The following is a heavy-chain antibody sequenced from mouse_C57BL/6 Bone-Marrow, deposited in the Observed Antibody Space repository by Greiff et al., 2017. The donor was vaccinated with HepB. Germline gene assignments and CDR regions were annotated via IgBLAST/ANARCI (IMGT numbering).Heavy chain of an antibody. D-gene: IGHD2-4*01. Sequence: VQGVESGAELMKPGASVKLSCKATGYTFTGYWIEWVKQRPGHGLEWIGEILPGSGSTNYNEKFKGKAPFTADTSSNTAYMQLSSLTTEDSAIYYCATLGGYDYDGAPWFAYWGQGTLVTVSA. CDR3: ATLGGYDYDGAPWFAY. CDR1: GYTFTGYW. V-gene: IGHV1-9*01. CDR2: ILPGSGST. J-gene: IGHJ3*01.